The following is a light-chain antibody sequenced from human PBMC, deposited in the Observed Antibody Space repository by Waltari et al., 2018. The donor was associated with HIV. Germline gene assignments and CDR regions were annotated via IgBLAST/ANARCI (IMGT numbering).Light chain of an antibody. V-gene: IGLV1-47*01. CDR1: SPNIGSNY. Sequence: QSVLTQPPSASATPGQQVTISCSGSSPNIGSNYVCWYQQLPGTAPKLLIYTNNQRPSGVPDRFSGSKSGTSASLAISVLRSEDEADYYCAAWDDSLWVFGGGTKLTVL. CDR2: TNN. J-gene: IGLJ3*02. CDR3: AAWDDSLWV.